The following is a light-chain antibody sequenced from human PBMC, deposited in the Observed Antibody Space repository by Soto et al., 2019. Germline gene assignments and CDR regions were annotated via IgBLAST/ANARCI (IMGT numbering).Light chain of an antibody. CDR2: DAS. CDR3: PQRSNWQIT. CDR1: QSLVYSDGNTY. Sequence: EVVMTQSPLSLPVTLGQPASISCRASQSLVYSDGNTYLNWFQQRPGQPPRRLIYDASNRVPGIPARFRGSGSATEFTLTISSLQHDDFAVYYCPQRSNWQITFGQGTRLEIK. V-gene: IGKV2-30*01. J-gene: IGKJ5*01.